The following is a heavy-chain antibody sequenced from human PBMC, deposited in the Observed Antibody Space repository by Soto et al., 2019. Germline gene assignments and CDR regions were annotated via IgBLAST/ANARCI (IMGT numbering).Heavy chain of an antibody. Sequence: ASVKVSCKASGYTFTGYYMHWVRQAPGQGLEWMGWINPNSGGTNYAQKFQGWVTMTRDTSISTAYMELSRLRSDDTAVSYCARAVAGISGAFDIWGQGTMVTVSS. V-gene: IGHV1-2*04. CDR2: INPNSGGT. CDR3: ARAVAGISGAFDI. D-gene: IGHD6-19*01. J-gene: IGHJ3*02. CDR1: GYTFTGYY.